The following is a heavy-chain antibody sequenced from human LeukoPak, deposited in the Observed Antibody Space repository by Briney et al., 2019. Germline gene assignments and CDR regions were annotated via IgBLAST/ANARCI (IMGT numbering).Heavy chain of an antibody. CDR2: MSTNNDIT. CDR1: GYTFTSYD. CDR3: ARPRSAYYDSSGFYI. J-gene: IGHJ4*02. V-gene: IGHV1-8*01. Sequence: ASVKVSCKASGYTFTSYDIHWVRQAPGQGLEWMGWMSTNNDITGYAQKFQGRVTMTRSTSMSAAYMELSSLRSEDTAVYYCARPRSAYYDSSGFYIWGQGSLVTVSS. D-gene: IGHD3-22*01.